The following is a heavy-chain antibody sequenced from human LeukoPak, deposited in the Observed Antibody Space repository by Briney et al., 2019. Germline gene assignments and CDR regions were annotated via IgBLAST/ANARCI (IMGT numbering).Heavy chain of an antibody. J-gene: IGHJ6*02. V-gene: IGHV3-33*01. CDR2: IWYDGSNK. D-gene: IGHD3-3*01. Sequence: GGSLRLSCAASGFTFSSYGMHWVRQAPGKGLEWVAVIWYDGSNKYYADSVKGRFTISRDNSKNTLYLQMNSLRAEDTAVYYCARDPIPGSSGYREYYYYYYGMDVWGQGTTVTVSS. CDR1: GFTFSSYG. CDR3: ARDPIPGSSGYREYYYYYYGMDV.